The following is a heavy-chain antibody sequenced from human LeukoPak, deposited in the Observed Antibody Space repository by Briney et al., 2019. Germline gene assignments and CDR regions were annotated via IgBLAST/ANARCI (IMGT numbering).Heavy chain of an antibody. J-gene: IGHJ3*02. CDR3: ARDGIAVAGYAFDI. V-gene: IGHV1-69*13. Sequence: ASVKVSCKASGGTFSSYAISWVRQAPGQGLEWMGGIIPIFGTANYAQKFQGRVTITADESTSTAYMELSSLRAEDTAVYYCARDGIAVAGYAFDIWGQGTMVTVSS. CDR1: GGTFSSYA. CDR2: IIPIFGTA. D-gene: IGHD6-19*01.